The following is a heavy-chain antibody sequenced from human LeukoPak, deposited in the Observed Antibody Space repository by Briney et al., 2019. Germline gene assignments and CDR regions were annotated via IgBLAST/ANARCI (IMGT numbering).Heavy chain of an antibody. J-gene: IGHJ4*02. CDR2: IYHSGST. Sequence: SQTLSLTCAVSGGSISSGGYSWSWIRQPPGKGLEWIGYIYHSGSTYYNPSLKSRVTISVDRSKNQFSLKLSSVTAADTAVYYCARTSSSSLLYFDYWGQGTLVTVSS. CDR1: GGSISSGGYS. V-gene: IGHV4-30-2*01. CDR3: ARTSSSSLLYFDY. D-gene: IGHD6-6*01.